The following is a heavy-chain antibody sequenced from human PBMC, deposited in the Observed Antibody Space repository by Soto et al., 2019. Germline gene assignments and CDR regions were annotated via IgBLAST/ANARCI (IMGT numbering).Heavy chain of an antibody. CDR2: IIPIFDTA. D-gene: IGHD3-10*01. V-gene: IGHV1-69*12. J-gene: IGHJ6*02. Sequence: QVQLVQSGAEVKKPGSSVKVSCKASGGTFSNYAISWVRQAPGQGLEWMGGIIPIFDTANYAQKFQGRVPIIADESTSTAYMELSSLRSEDTAVYYCARVGKRGGYYGMDVWGQGTTVTVSS. CDR3: ARVGKRGGYYGMDV. CDR1: GGTFSNYA.